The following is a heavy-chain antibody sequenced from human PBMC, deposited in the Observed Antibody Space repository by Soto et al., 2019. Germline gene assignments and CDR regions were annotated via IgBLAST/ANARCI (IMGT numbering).Heavy chain of an antibody. CDR2: IYYSGST. CDR1: GGSISSGDYY. J-gene: IGHJ4*02. CDR3: ARVWSGDASGYYYYFDY. V-gene: IGHV4-30-4*01. D-gene: IGHD3-22*01. Sequence: SETLSLTCTVSGGSISSGDYYWSWIRQPPGKGLEWIGYIYYSGSTYYNPSLKSRVTISVDTSKNQFSLKLSSVTAADTAVYYCARVWSGDASGYYYYFDYWGQGTLVTVSS.